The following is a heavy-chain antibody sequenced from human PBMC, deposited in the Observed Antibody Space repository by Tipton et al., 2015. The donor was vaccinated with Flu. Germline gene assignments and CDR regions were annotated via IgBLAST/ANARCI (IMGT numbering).Heavy chain of an antibody. CDR2: IHRSGSS. J-gene: IGHJ5*02. Sequence: TLSLTCAVSGDSVSSDYFWYWIRQAPGKGLEWIGYIHRSGSSAYNLSLRSRVSISLDTSKNQFSLKMKSVTAADKAVYYCVRRDYSNYVSDPKSWFDPWGQETLVTVSS. CDR1: GDSVSSDYF. V-gene: IGHV4-38-2*01. CDR3: VRRDYSNYVSDPKSWFDP. D-gene: IGHD4-11*01.